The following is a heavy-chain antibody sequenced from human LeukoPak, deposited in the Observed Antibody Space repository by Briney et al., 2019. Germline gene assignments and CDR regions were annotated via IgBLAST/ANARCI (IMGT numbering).Heavy chain of an antibody. J-gene: IGHJ4*02. CDR2: IYYSGST. Sequence: SETLSPTCTVSGGSISSYYWSWVRQPPGKGLEWIGYIYYSGSTNYNPSLKSRVTISVDTSKNQFSLKLSSVTAADTAVYYCARAPTNYYDSSGYYYYFDYWGQGTLVTVSS. D-gene: IGHD3-22*01. CDR3: ARAPTNYYDSSGYYYYFDY. CDR1: GGSISSYY. V-gene: IGHV4-59*01.